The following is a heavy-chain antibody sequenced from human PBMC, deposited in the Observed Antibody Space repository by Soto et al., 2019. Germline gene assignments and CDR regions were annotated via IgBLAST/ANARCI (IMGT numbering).Heavy chain of an antibody. J-gene: IGHJ1*01. V-gene: IGHV3-53*01. CDR1: GFTVSSNY. CDR2: IYSGGST. CDR3: ARVRGYSSSSVGYFQH. Sequence: GGSLRLSCAASGFTVSSNYMSWVRQAPGKGLEWVSVIYSGGSTYYADSVKGRFTISRDNSKNTLYLQMNSLRAEDTAVYYCARVRGYSSSSVGYFQHLGQGTLVTVSS. D-gene: IGHD6-6*01.